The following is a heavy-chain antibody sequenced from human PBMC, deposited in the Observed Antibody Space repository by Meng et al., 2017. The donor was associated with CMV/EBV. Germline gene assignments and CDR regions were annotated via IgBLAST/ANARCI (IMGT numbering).Heavy chain of an antibody. D-gene: IGHD2-2*01. CDR2: INPNRGGT. J-gene: IGHJ4*02. V-gene: IGHV1-2*02. CDR1: GYTFTGYY. Sequence: ASVKVSCKASGYTFTGYYMHWVRQAPGQGLEWMGWINPNRGGTNYAQKFQGRVTMTRDTSISTAYMELSRQRSDDTAVYYCARSESSLRMPAIWYWGQGTLVTVSS. CDR3: ARSESSLRMPAIWY.